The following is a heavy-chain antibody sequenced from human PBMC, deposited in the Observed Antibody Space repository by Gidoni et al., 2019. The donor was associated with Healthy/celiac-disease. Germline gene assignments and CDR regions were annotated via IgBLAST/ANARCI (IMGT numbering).Heavy chain of an antibody. D-gene: IGHD3-22*01. J-gene: IGHJ4*02. CDR2: IYSGGST. CDR3: ARDRSGYYYGYFDY. Sequence: EVQLVESGGGLIQPGGSLRLSCAASGFTVSSNYMSWVRQAPGKGLEWVSVIYSGGSTYYADSVKGRFTISRDNSKNTLYLQMNSLRAEDTAVYYCARDRSGYYYGYFDYWGQGTLVTVSS. V-gene: IGHV3-53*01. CDR1: GFTVSSNY.